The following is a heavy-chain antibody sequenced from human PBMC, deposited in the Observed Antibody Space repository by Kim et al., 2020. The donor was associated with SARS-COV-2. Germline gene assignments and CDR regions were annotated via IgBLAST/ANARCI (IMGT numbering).Heavy chain of an antibody. J-gene: IGHJ4*01. V-gene: IGHV3-30*18. CDR3: AKEGYYDSSGYYETSFD. CDR1: GFTFSSYG. CDR2: ISYDGSNK. Sequence: GGSLRLSCAASGFTFSSYGMHWVRQAPGKGLEWVAVISYDGSNKYYADSVKGRFTISRDNSKNTLYLQMNSLRAEDTAVYYCAKEGYYDSSGYYETSFD. D-gene: IGHD3-22*01.